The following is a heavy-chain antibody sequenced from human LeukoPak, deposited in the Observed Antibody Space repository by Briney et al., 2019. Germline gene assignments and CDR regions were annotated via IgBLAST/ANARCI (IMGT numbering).Heavy chain of an antibody. V-gene: IGHV5-51*01. Sequence: KRGESLKISCKGSGYSFTSYWIGWVRQMPGKGLECMGIIYPGDSDTRYSPSFQGQVTISADKSISTAYLQWSSLKASDTAMYYCARVYCSSTSCPENWFDPWGQGTLVTVSS. CDR2: IYPGDSDT. CDR1: GYSFTSYW. D-gene: IGHD2-2*01. J-gene: IGHJ5*02. CDR3: ARVYCSSTSCPENWFDP.